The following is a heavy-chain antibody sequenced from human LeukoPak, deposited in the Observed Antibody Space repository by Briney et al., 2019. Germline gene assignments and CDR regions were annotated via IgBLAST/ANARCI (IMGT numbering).Heavy chain of an antibody. D-gene: IGHD3-22*01. J-gene: IGHJ4*02. CDR2: IYYSGST. CDR3: ARTRYYYDSSGYGPTGD. V-gene: IGHV4-39*07. Sequence: SETLSLTCTVSGGSISSSSYYWGWIRQPPGKGLEWIGSIYYSGSTYYNPSLKSRVTISVDTSKNQFSLKLSSVTAADTAVYYCARTRYYYDSSGYGPTGDWGQGTLVTVSS. CDR1: GGSISSSSYY.